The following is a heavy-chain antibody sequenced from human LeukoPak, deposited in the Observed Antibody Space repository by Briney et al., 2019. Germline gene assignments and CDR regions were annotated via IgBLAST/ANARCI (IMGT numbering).Heavy chain of an antibody. CDR1: GYTFTSYY. D-gene: IGHD5-12*01. CDR3: ARDLDIVATTRNWFDP. CDR2: INPSGGST. V-gene: IGHV1-46*03. Sequence: RASVKVSCKASGYTFTSYYMHWARQAPGQGLEWMGIINPSGGSTSYAQKFQGRVTMTRDTSTSTVYMELSSLRSEDTAVYYCARDLDIVATTRNWFDPWGQGTLVTVSS. J-gene: IGHJ5*02.